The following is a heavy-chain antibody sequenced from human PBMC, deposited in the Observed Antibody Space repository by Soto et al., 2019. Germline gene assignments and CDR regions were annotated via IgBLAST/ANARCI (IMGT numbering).Heavy chain of an antibody. CDR3: ARDRGGSSWIDY. V-gene: IGHV4-31*03. CDR1: GGSISSGGYY. J-gene: IGHJ4*02. Sequence: QVQLQESGPGLVKPSQTLSLTCTDSGGSISSGGYYWSWIRQHPGKGLEWIGYIYYSGSTYYNPSLKSRVTISVDTSKNQFSLKLSSVTAADTAVYYCARDRGGSSWIDYWGQGTLVTVSS. D-gene: IGHD6-13*01. CDR2: IYYSGST.